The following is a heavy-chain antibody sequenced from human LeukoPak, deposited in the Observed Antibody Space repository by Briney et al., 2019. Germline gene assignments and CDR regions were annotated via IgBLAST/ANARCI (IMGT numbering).Heavy chain of an antibody. Sequence: ASVKVSCKASGYTFTDHYIHWVRRAPGQGLEWMAWINPNSGGTYYAQNFHDRITLTRDTSISTAYMELSRLRSDDTAIYYCARANALYCSSTSCLFDYWGQGTLVTVSS. V-gene: IGHV1-2*02. CDR2: INPNSGGT. CDR1: GYTFTDHY. CDR3: ARANALYCSSTSCLFDY. D-gene: IGHD2-2*01. J-gene: IGHJ4*02.